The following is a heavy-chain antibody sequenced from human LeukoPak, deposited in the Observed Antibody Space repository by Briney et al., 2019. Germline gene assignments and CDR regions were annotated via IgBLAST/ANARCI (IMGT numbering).Heavy chain of an antibody. J-gene: IGHJ5*02. D-gene: IGHD2-2*01. V-gene: IGHV1-46*01. CDR1: GYTFTSYY. Sequence: GASVKVSCKASGYTFTSYYMHWVRQAPGQGPEWMGIINPSGGSTSYAQKFQGRVTVTRDTSTSTVYMELSSLRSEDTAVYYCARGGLGFCSSTSCRSWFDPWGQGTLVTVSS. CDR2: INPSGGST. CDR3: ARGGLGFCSSTSCRSWFDP.